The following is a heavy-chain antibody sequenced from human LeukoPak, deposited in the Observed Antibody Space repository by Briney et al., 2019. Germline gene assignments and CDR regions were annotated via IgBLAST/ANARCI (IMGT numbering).Heavy chain of an antibody. J-gene: IGHJ4*02. CDR2: IRNKANSYTT. Sequence: GGSLRLSCAASGFTFSNAWMSWVRQAPGKGLEWVGCIRNKANSYTTNYAASVKGRFTISRDDSKNSLYLQMNSLKIEDTAVYYCARVSASGSFAFDYWGQGTLVTVSS. D-gene: IGHD3-10*01. CDR3: ARVSASGSFAFDY. V-gene: IGHV3-72*01. CDR1: GFTFSNAW.